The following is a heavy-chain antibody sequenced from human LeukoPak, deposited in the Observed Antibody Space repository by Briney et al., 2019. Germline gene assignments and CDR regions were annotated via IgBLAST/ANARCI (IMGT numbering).Heavy chain of an antibody. CDR1: GFTFGDYA. Sequence: GGSLRLSCTASGFTFGDYAMSWVRQAPGKGLEWVGFIRSKAYGGTTEYAASVKGRFTISRDNSKNTLYLQMNSLRAEDTAVYYCARGSLGRWVDYWGQGTLVTVSS. V-gene: IGHV3-49*04. J-gene: IGHJ4*02. CDR3: ARGSLGRWVDY. CDR2: IRSKAYGGTT. D-gene: IGHD4-23*01.